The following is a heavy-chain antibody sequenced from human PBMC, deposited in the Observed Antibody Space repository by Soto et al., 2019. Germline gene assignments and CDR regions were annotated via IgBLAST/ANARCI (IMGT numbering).Heavy chain of an antibody. CDR1: GYTFTSYY. D-gene: IGHD3-22*01. Sequence: ASVKVSCKASGYTFTSYYMHWVRQAPGQGLEWMGIINPSGGSTSYAQKFQGRVTMTRDTSTSTVYMELSSLRSEDTAVYYCARVGYYYDSSGGRPLNYWGQGTLVIVSS. CDR2: INPSGGST. J-gene: IGHJ4*02. V-gene: IGHV1-46*01. CDR3: ARVGYYYDSSGGRPLNY.